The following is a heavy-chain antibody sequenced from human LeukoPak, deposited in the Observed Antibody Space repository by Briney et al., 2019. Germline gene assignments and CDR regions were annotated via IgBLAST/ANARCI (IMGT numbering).Heavy chain of an antibody. V-gene: IGHV1-69*01. Sequence: VASVKVSCMASGGTFSSYAISWVRQAPGQGLEWMGGIIPIFGTANYAQKFQGRVTITSDESTSTAYMELSSLRSEDTAVYYCARCGQAPYYYYGMDVWGQGTTVTVSS. CDR3: ARCGQAPYYYYGMDV. D-gene: IGHD6-25*01. CDR1: GGTFSSYA. CDR2: IIPIFGTA. J-gene: IGHJ6*02.